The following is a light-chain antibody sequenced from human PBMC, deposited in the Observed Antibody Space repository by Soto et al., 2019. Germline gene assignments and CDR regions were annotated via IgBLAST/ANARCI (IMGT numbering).Light chain of an antibody. CDR2: GAS. Sequence: IVLTQSPRTLSVSPGERATLSCRASQRVSSKLAWHQQKPGQAPRLLFYGASTGATGIPARFSGSGSETEFTLSISSLQSEDFAVYYCQQYNNWPGTFGQGTKVDIK. CDR1: QRVSSK. J-gene: IGKJ1*01. V-gene: IGKV3-15*01. CDR3: QQYNNWPGT.